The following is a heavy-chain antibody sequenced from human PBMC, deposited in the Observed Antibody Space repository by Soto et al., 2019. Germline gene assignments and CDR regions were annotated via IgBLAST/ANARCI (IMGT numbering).Heavy chain of an antibody. D-gene: IGHD2-21*02. Sequence: PSETLSLTCTVSGASLTSASYYWSWIRQPPGKGLEWITYIYYTGRTDHNPSLKSRVITSLDTSKNQISLKLNSVTAADTAVYYCERISRLEQVTGTHYHGMDVWGHWTTVTVFS. J-gene: IGHJ6*02. CDR3: ERISRLEQVTGTHYHGMDV. V-gene: IGHV4-61*01. CDR2: IYYTGRT. CDR1: GASLTSASYY.